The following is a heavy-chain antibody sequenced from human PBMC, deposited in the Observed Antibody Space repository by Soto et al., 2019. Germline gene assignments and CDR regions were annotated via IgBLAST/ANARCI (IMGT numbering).Heavy chain of an antibody. Sequence: ASVKVSCKASGYTFTSYYMHWVRQAPGQGLEWMGWINPNSGGTNYAQKFQGWVTMTRDTSISTAYMELSRLRSDDTAVYYCARGARITIFGVVIIRAPYDVWGQGTTVTVSS. D-gene: IGHD3-3*01. J-gene: IGHJ6*02. CDR2: INPNSGGT. CDR3: ARGARITIFGVVIIRAPYDV. V-gene: IGHV1-2*04. CDR1: GYTFTSYY.